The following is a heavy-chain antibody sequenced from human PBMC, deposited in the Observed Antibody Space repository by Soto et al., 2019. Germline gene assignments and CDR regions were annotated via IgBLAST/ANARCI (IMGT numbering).Heavy chain of an antibody. CDR1: GVSISSSY. CDR2: ITYNDFT. J-gene: IGHJ4*02. D-gene: IGHD1-20*01. CDR3: ARHARYNDY. V-gene: IGHV4-59*08. Sequence: QVQLQESGPGLVKPSETLSLICSVSGVSISSSYWTWFRQPPGKGLEWIGYITYNDFTSYNPSPRXRXTXXLDTSRNQRSLPLTSVTAADTAVYYCARHARYNDYWGQGTLAIVSS.